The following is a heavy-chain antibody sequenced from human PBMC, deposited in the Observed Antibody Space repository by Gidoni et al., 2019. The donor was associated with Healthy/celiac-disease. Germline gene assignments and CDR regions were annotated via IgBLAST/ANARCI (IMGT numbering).Heavy chain of an antibody. CDR1: GFTFSSYG. CDR3: ARLYYYGSGSYLLPDY. D-gene: IGHD3-10*01. Sequence: QVQLVESGGGVVQPGRSLRLSCAASGFTFSSYGMHWVRQAPGKGLEWVAVIWYDGSNKYYADSVKGRFTISRDNSKNTLYLQMNSLRAEDTAVYYCARLYYYGSGSYLLPDYWGQGTLVTVSS. V-gene: IGHV3-33*01. CDR2: IWYDGSNK. J-gene: IGHJ4*02.